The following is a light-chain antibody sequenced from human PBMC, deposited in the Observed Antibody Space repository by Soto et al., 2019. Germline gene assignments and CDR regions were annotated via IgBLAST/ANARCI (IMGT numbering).Light chain of an antibody. J-gene: IGKJ1*01. CDR3: QQYGISLWT. V-gene: IGKV3-20*01. CDR1: HSVSSSY. CDR2: GAS. Sequence: EIVLTQSPGTLSLSPGERATLSCRSSHSVSSSYLAWYQQKPGQAPRLLIYGASSRATDIPDRFSGSGSGTDFTLTISRLEPEDFAVYYCQQYGISLWTFGQGTKVDIK.